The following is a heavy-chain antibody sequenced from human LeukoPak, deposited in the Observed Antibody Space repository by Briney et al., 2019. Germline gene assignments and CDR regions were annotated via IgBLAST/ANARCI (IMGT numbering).Heavy chain of an antibody. CDR2: INTNTGNP. CDR1: GYTFTSYA. V-gene: IGHV7-4-1*02. CDR3: ARTRPVVPAAMGHYYYYMDV. J-gene: IGHJ6*03. D-gene: IGHD2-2*01. Sequence: ASVKVSCKASGYTFTSYAMNWVRQAPGQGLEWMGWINTNTGNPTYAQGFTGRFVFSLDTSVSTAYLQISSLKAEDTAVYYCARTRPVVPAAMGHYYYYMDVWGKGTTVTVSS.